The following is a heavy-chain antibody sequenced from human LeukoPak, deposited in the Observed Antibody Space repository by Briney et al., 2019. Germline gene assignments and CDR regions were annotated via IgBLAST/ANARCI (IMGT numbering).Heavy chain of an antibody. D-gene: IGHD3-22*01. CDR1: GYTFTGYY. V-gene: IGHV1-2*02. J-gene: IGHJ5*02. CDR2: INPNSGGT. Sequence: ASVKVSCKASGYTFTGYYMHWVRQAPGQGLEWMGWINPNSGGTNYAQKLQGRVTMTTDTSTSTAYMELRSLRSDDTAVYYRARVMTSGYSNWFDPWGQGTLVTVSS. CDR3: ARVMTSGYSNWFDP.